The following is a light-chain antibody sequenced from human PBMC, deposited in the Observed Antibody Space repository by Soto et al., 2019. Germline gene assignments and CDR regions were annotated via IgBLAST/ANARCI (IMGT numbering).Light chain of an antibody. CDR2: AAS. CDR3: QQYGSLLAVT. J-gene: IGKJ4*01. V-gene: IGKV3-20*01. CDR1: QSLTNNY. Sequence: EIVLTQSPGTLSLSPGERATLSCRASQSLTNNYLAWSQQKPGQAPRLLIYAASSRATGIPVRFSGSGSAPDFPLSISRLYSEDSAVHYCQQYGSLLAVTFGGGTNVEFK.